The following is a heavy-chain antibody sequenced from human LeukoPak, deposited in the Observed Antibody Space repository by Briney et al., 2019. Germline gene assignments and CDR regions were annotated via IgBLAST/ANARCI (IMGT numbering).Heavy chain of an antibody. D-gene: IGHD3-22*01. CDR3: AREYDYYDSSGYFPGHDAFDI. Sequence: PGGSLRLSCAASGFTFSSYSMNWVRQAPGKGLEWVSYISSSSSTIYYADSVKGRFTISRDNAKNSLYLQMNSLRAEDTAVYYCAREYDYYDSSGYFPGHDAFDIWGQGTMVAVSS. J-gene: IGHJ3*02. V-gene: IGHV3-48*04. CDR2: ISSSSSTI. CDR1: GFTFSSYS.